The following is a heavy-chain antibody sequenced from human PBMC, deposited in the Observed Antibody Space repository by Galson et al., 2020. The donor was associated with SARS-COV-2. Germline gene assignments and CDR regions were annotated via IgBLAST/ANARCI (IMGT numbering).Heavy chain of an antibody. V-gene: IGHV3-30*02. CDR3: AKDCQHGDSGLGYFDY. Sequence: QLGESLKISCAASGFTFSSYCIHWVRQAPGKGLEWVALIRSDGNNKYYADSVKGRFTISRDNSKNTVYLQMSSLRAEDTAGHYCAKDCQHGDSGLGYFDYWGQGTLVTVSS. CDR2: IRSDGNNK. D-gene: IGHD4-17*01. J-gene: IGHJ4*02. CDR1: GFTFSSYC.